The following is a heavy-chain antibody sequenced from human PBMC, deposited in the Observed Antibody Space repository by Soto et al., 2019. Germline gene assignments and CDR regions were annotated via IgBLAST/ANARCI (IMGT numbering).Heavy chain of an antibody. D-gene: IGHD3-16*02. CDR2: LKSKVDGGTA. V-gene: IGHV3-15*05. CDR1: GLTFRDAW. J-gene: IGHJ3*01. Sequence: EVQLVESGGGLVKPGGSLSLSCVASGLTFRDAWMTWVRQAPGKGPEWVGVLKSKVDGGTADYAAPVKGRFTLSRDDSKNTIYLQMNSRKTEDTAVYYCTKDRPFTGGGVITTWGQGTMVTVSS. CDR3: TKDRPFTGGGVITT.